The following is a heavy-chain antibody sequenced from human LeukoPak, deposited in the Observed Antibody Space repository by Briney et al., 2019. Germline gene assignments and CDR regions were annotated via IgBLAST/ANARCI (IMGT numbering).Heavy chain of an antibody. CDR3: ARDVATSGWYTFDY. J-gene: IGHJ4*02. CDR1: GDSVSSINGA. CDR2: TYYRSKWYY. V-gene: IGHV6-1*01. Sequence: SQTLSVTCAISGDSVSSINGAWNWVRQSPSRGLEWLGRTYYRSKWYYDYASSIQGRISINPDASKNQFSVLLHSVTPEDTAVYYCARDVATSGWYTFDYWGQGSLVTVSS. D-gene: IGHD6-19*01.